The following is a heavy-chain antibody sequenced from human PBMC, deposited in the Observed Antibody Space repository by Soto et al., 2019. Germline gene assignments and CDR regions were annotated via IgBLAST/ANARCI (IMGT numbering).Heavy chain of an antibody. CDR1: GYTFTSYG. CDR2: ISAYNGNT. J-gene: IGHJ6*02. D-gene: IGHD3-3*01. CDR3: ARGGGYDFRSSQAPPIDV. Sequence: ASVKVSCKASGYTFTSYGISWVRQAPGQGLEWMGWISAYNGNTNYAQKLQGRVTISLDTSKNQFSLKVRSVTAADTAVYYCARGGGYDFRSSQAPPIDVWGQGTTVTVSS. V-gene: IGHV1-18*04.